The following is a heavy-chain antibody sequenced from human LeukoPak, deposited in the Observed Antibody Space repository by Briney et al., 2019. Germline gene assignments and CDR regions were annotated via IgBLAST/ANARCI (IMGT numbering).Heavy chain of an antibody. CDR1: GGTFISYA. V-gene: IGHV1-69*10. CDR2: IIPILGIA. CDR3: ARGRVTVTPPDY. D-gene: IGHD4-23*01. Sequence: GASVTVSFKSSGGTFISYAISWVRQAPGQGLEWMGRIIPILGIANYAQKFQGRVTITADKSTSTAYMELSSLRSEDTAVYYCARGRVTVTPPDYWGQGTLVTVSS. J-gene: IGHJ4*02.